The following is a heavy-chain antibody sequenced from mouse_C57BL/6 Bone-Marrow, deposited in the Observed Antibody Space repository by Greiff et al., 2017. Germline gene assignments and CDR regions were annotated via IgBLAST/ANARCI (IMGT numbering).Heavy chain of an antibody. D-gene: IGHD1-1*01. V-gene: IGHV1-5*01. J-gene: IGHJ4*01. CDR1: GYTFTSYW. CDR3: TRRTPVVARYGMDY. CDR2: IYPGNSDT. Sequence: VQLQQSGTVLARPGASVKMSCKTSGYTFTSYWMHWVKQRPGQGLEWIGAIYPGNSDTSYNQKFKGKAKLTAVTSASTAYLELSSLTNEDSAVYYCTRRTPVVARYGMDYWGQGTSVTVSS.